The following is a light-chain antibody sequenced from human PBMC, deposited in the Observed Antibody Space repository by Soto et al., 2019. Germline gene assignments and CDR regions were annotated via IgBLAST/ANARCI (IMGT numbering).Light chain of an antibody. CDR1: QGISSY. J-gene: IGKJ1*01. CDR2: AAS. Sequence: AVRMTQSPSSFSASTGDRVTITCRASQGISSYLAWYQQRPGKAPKLLIYAASTLQSGVPSRFSGSGSGTDFTLTISCLQSEYFATYYCQQYYSYPTFGQGTKVDIK. CDR3: QQYYSYPT. V-gene: IGKV1-8*01.